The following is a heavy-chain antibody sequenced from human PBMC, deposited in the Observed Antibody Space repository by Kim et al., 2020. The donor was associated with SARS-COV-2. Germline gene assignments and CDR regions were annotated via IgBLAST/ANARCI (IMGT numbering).Heavy chain of an antibody. CDR2: GST. Sequence: GSTNYNPSLKSRVTISVDTSKNQFSLKLSSVPAADTAVYYCARVLVGSDYWGQGTLVTVSS. CDR3: ARVLVGSDY. D-gene: IGHD2-8*02. V-gene: IGHV4-34*01. J-gene: IGHJ4*02.